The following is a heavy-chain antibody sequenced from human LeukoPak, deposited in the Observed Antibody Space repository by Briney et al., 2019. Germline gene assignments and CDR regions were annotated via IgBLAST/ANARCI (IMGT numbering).Heavy chain of an antibody. V-gene: IGHV4-4*02. D-gene: IGHD3-10*01. CDR1: GGSISSSNW. CDR3: ARGMYGSGSYVFNWFDP. Sequence: PSGTLSLTCAVSGGSISSSNWWSWVRQPPGKGLEWIGEIYHSGSTNYNPSLKSRVTISVDKSKNQFSLKLSSVTAADTAVYYCARGMYGSGSYVFNWFDPWGQGTLVTVSS. CDR2: IYHSGST. J-gene: IGHJ5*02.